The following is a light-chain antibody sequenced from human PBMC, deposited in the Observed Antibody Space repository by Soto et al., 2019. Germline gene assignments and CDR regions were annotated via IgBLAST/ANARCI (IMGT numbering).Light chain of an antibody. V-gene: IGKV3-11*01. J-gene: IGKJ3*01. CDR2: DAS. CDR3: QQRNSWPLT. CDR1: QSVTSY. Sequence: IVWTQSPDTLSLSPGERATLSCRASQSVTSYLAWYQQRPGQAPRLLINDASSRATGIPARFSGSGSGTDFTLTISSLEPEDFAIYYCQQRNSWPLTFGDGSKVDIK.